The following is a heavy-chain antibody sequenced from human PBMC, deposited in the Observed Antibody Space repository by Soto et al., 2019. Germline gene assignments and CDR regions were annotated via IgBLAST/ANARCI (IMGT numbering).Heavy chain of an antibody. Sequence: PSETLSLTCAVYGGSFSRDFWRWLRQPPGKGLGWLAEANDSGSRNYNPSLRGRLTISLDTSKNQFSLRLSSVTSADTAVYYCARGLAPTIFGTVPTPNWFDPWGQGTLVTVS. CDR2: ANDSGSR. J-gene: IGHJ5*02. CDR3: ARGLAPTIFGTVPTPNWFDP. V-gene: IGHV4-34*01. D-gene: IGHD3-3*01. CDR1: GGSFSRDF.